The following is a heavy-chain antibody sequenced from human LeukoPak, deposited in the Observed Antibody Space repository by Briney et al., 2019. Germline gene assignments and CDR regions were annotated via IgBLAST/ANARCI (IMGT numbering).Heavy chain of an antibody. D-gene: IGHD3-16*01. CDR3: AKDSAFGGEDS. CDR1: GFTFSSYT. CDR2: THNGGGTT. Sequence: GGSLRLSCTASGFTFSSYTMNWVRQAPGKGLEWVSATHNGGGTTSYADSVKGRFTISSDNSKNTLFLQMNSLRAEDTAVYYCAKDSAFGGEDSWGQGTLVTVSS. J-gene: IGHJ4*02. V-gene: IGHV3-23*01.